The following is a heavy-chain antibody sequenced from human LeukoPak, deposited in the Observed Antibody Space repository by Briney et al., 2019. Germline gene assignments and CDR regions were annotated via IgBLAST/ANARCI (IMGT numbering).Heavy chain of an antibody. V-gene: IGHV1-2*02. CDR1: GYTFTGYY. CDR2: INPNSGGT. CDR3: ARADDPHRYCSSTSCSTFDY. Sequence: ASVKVSCKASGYTFTGYYMHWVRQAPGQGLEWMGWINPNSGGTNYAQKFQGRVTMTRDTSISTAYMELSRLRSDDTAVYYCARADDPHRYCSSTSCSTFDYWGQGTLVTVSS. J-gene: IGHJ4*02. D-gene: IGHD2-2*01.